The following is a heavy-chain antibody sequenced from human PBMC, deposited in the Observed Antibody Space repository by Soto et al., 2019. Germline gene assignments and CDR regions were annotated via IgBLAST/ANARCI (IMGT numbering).Heavy chain of an antibody. V-gene: IGHV3-30-3*01. CDR3: AGADSSHTGAFGMDV. J-gene: IGHJ6*02. CDR1: GFTFSSYA. Sequence: QVQLVESGGGVVQPGRSLRLSCAASGFTFSSYAMHWVRQAPGKGLEWVALISYDGSNKYYADSVKGRFTISRDNSKTTLYLQMNGLRAEGTAVYYGAGADSSHTGAFGMDVWGQGTTVTVSS. CDR2: ISYDGSNK. D-gene: IGHD6-6*01.